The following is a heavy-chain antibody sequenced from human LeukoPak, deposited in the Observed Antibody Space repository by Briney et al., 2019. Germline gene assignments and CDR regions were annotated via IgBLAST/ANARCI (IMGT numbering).Heavy chain of an antibody. J-gene: IGHJ3*01. V-gene: IGHV4-39*01. CDR2: IYYTGRP. CDR1: GFSTTSSNHF. D-gene: IGHD2-8*02. CDR3: APAGARYSDTGGLYAFDL. Sequence: SETLSLTCTVSGFSTTSSNHFWGWIRPPPGKGLEWIGTIYYTGRPFYNPSLKSRVTISVDASKNQFSLQLNSVAAADTAVYYCAPAGARYSDTGGLYAFDLWGRGTMVTVSS.